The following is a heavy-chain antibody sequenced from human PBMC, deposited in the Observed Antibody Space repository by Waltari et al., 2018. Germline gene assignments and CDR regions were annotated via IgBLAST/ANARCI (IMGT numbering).Heavy chain of an antibody. CDR2: IYYSGST. V-gene: IGHV4-59*11. CDR3: ARASSTSLRAFDI. D-gene: IGHD2-2*01. CDR1: GGSISSHY. Sequence: QVQLQESGPGLVKPSETLSLTCTVSGGSISSHYWSWIRQPPGKGLEWIGYIYYSGSTNYNPSLKSRVTISVDTSKNQFSLKLSSVTAADTAVYYCARASSTSLRAFDIWGQGTMVTVSS. J-gene: IGHJ3*02.